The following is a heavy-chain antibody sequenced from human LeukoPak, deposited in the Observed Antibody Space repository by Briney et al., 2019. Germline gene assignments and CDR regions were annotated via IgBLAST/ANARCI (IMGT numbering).Heavy chain of an antibody. CDR3: ATLTRFFNWNAVGEAFDI. Sequence: VASVKVSCKASGGTSSSYAISWVRQAPGQGLEWMGGIIPIFGTANYAQKFQGRVTITADESTSTAYMELSSLRSEDTAVYYCATLTRFFNWNAVGEAFDIWGQGTMVTVSS. V-gene: IGHV1-69*13. D-gene: IGHD1-1*01. J-gene: IGHJ3*02. CDR2: IIPIFGTA. CDR1: GGTSSSYA.